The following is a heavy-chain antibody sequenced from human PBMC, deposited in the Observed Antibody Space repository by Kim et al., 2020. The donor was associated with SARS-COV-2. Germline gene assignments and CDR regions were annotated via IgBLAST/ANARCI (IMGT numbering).Heavy chain of an antibody. CDR3: VKFVGY. Sequence: SETLSLTCAVYGGSFSGYYWSWIRQPPGKGLEWIGEINHSGSTNYNPSLKSRVSISADTFKSQFSLKLNYVTAADTAVYYCVKFVGYWGQGTLVTVSS. CDR1: GGSFSGYY. V-gene: IGHV4-34*01. D-gene: IGHD1-26*01. J-gene: IGHJ4*02. CDR2: INHSGST.